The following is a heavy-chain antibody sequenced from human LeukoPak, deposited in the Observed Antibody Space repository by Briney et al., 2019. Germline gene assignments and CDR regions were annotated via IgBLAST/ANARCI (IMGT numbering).Heavy chain of an antibody. CDR1: GYTFTSYY. V-gene: IGHV1-46*01. CDR2: INPSGGIT. CDR3: ARERGGALDY. Sequence: ASVKVSCKASGYTFTSYYMHWVRQAPGQGLEWMGIINPSGGITNYAQKFQGRVTMTRDTSASTVYMELSSLRSEDTAVHYRARERGGALDYLGQGTLVTVSS. J-gene: IGHJ4*02. D-gene: IGHD3-10*01.